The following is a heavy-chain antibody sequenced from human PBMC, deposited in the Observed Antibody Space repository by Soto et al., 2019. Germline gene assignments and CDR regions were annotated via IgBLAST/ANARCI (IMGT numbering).Heavy chain of an antibody. J-gene: IGHJ4*02. CDR3: ARDRTRYSGYDYFDY. CDR2: INAGNGNT. Sequence: ASVKVSCKASGYTFTSYAMHWVRQAPGQRLEWMGWINAGNGNTKYSQKFQGRVTITRDTSASTAYMELSSLRSEDTAVYYCARDRTRYSGYDYFDYWGQGNLVTVSS. D-gene: IGHD5-12*01. CDR1: GYTFTSYA. V-gene: IGHV1-3*01.